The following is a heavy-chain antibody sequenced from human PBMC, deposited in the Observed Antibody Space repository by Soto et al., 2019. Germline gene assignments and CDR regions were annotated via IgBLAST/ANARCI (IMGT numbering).Heavy chain of an antibody. CDR3: ARDRVTTVTPGAYNWFDP. J-gene: IGHJ5*02. D-gene: IGHD4-4*01. Sequence: QVQLVQSGAEVKKPGASVKVSCKASGYTFTSYAMHWVRQAPGQRLEWMGWINAGNGNTKYSQKFQGRVTITRDTSASTAYMELSSLRSEDTAVYYCARDRVTTVTPGAYNWFDPWGQGTLVTVSS. CDR1: GYTFTSYA. CDR2: INAGNGNT. V-gene: IGHV1-3*01.